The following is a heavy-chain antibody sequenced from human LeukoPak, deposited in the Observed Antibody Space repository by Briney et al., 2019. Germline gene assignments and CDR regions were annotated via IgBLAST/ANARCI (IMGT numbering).Heavy chain of an antibody. J-gene: IGHJ4*02. D-gene: IGHD6-13*01. V-gene: IGHV4-59*01. CDR3: AGGEVIAAAAVAFDY. CDR1: GGSISSYY. Sequence: PSETLSLTCTVSGGSISSYYWSWIRQPPGKGLEWIGYIYYSGSTNYNPSLKSRVTISVDTSKNQFSLKLSSVTAADTAVYYCAGGEVIAAAAVAFDYWGQGTLVTVSS. CDR2: IYYSGST.